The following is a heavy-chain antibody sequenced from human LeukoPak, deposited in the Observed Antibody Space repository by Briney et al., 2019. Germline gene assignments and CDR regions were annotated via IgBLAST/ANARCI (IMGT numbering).Heavy chain of an antibody. CDR2: INHSGST. D-gene: IGHD1-26*01. J-gene: IGHJ2*01. CDR1: GGSFSGYY. Sequence: SETLSLTCAVYGGSFSGYYWSWIRQPPGKGLEWIGEINHSGSTNYNPSLKSRVTISVDTSKNQFSLKLSSVTAADTAVYYCARRVYSGSYNWYFDLWGRGTLVTVSS. CDR3: ARRVYSGSYNWYFDL. V-gene: IGHV4-34*01.